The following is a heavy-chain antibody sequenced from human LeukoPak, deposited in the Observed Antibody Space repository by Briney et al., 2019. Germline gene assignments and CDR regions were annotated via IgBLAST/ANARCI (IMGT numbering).Heavy chain of an antibody. V-gene: IGHV3-30*18. CDR3: AKDWWGYYYGSGID. J-gene: IGHJ4*02. CDR2: ISYDGSNK. Sequence: PGRSLRLSCAASGFTFSSYGMHWVRQAPGKGLEWVAVISYDGSNKYYADSVKGRFTISRDNSKNTLYLQMNSLRAEDTAVYYCAKDWWGYYYGSGIDWGQGTLVTVSS. D-gene: IGHD3-10*01. CDR1: GFTFSSYG.